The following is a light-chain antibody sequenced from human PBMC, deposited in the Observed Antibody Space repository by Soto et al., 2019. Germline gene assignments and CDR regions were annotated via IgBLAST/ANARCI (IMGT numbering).Light chain of an antibody. CDR2: GAS. CDR1: QSVSSSY. J-gene: IGKJ1*01. Sequence: EIVFTQSPGTLSLSPGERATLSCRASQSVSSSYLAWYQQKPGQAPRLLIYGASSRATGIPDRFSGSGSGTDFTLTISRLEPEDFAVYYCQQLETFGQGTKVDIK. CDR3: QQLET. V-gene: IGKV3-20*01.